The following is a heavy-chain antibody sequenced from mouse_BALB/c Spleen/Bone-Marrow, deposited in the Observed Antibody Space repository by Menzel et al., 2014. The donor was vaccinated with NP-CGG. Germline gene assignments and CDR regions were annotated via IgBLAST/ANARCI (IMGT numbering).Heavy chain of an antibody. CDR3: ARSVVATRNFDV. V-gene: IGHV3-2*02. J-gene: IGHJ1*01. D-gene: IGHD1-1*01. CDR2: IRYSGST. CDR1: GYSIASDYA. Sequence: EVQVVESGPGLVKPSQSLSLTCTVTGYSIASDYAWNWIRQFPGNKLEWMGYIRYSGSTSYTPSLKSRISITRDTSKNQFFLQLNSVTTEDTATFYCARSVVATRNFDVWSAGTTVTVSS.